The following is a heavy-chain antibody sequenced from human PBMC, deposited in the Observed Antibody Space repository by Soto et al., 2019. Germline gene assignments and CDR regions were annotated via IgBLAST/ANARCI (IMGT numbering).Heavy chain of an antibody. Sequence: QVQLVQSGAEVKKPGSSVKVSCKASGGTFSSYTMSCVRQDRGQGLEWMGRIIPILGIANYAQKLQGRVTITADKSTSTAYMDLSSLRSEDTAVYSCARVERTLYFPDWVERTLVTVSS. V-gene: IGHV1-69*02. D-gene: IGHD1-1*01. J-gene: IGHJ1*01. CDR3: ARVERTLYFPD. CDR1: GGTFSSYT. CDR2: IIPILGIA.